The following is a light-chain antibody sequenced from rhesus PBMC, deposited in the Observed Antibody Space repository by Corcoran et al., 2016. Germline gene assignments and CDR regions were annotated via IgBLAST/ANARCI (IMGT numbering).Light chain of an antibody. V-gene: IGKV3-24*04. CDR3: QQSSNLWT. J-gene: IGKJ1*01. CDR2: CAS. CDR1: QSVGSY. Sequence: ETVVTQSPATLSLSPGERATLSCRASQSVGSYLAWYQQKPGQAPRLLIFCASSRAPGIPDRFSGSGSGTDFTLTISSLEPEDVGVYYCQQSSNLWTFGQGTKVEIK.